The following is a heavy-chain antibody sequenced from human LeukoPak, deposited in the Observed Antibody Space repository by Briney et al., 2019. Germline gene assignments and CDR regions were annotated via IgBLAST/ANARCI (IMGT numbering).Heavy chain of an antibody. CDR3: ATYAGSYSKYFQH. D-gene: IGHD3-10*01. Sequence: GESLKISCKGSEYSFTNYWVGWVRQMPGKGLEWMGIIYPGDSDTRYSPSFQGQVTISADKSISTAYLQWSSLKASDTAMYFCATYAGSYSKYFQHWGQGTLVTVSS. J-gene: IGHJ1*01. CDR2: IYPGDSDT. CDR1: EYSFTNYW. V-gene: IGHV5-51*01.